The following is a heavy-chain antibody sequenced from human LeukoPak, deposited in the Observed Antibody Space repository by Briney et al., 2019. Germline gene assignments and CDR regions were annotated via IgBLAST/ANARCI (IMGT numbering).Heavy chain of an antibody. D-gene: IGHD3-22*01. CDR1: GYTFTSYG. J-gene: IGHJ1*01. V-gene: IGHV1-18*01. CDR2: ISAYNGNT. Sequence: GASVKVSCKASGYTFTSYGISWVRQAPGQGLEWMGWISAYNGNTNYAQKLQGRVTMTTDTSTSTAYMELRSLRSDDTAVYYCARVVKSYYYDSSGPTFQHWGQGTLVTVSS. CDR3: ARVVKSYYYDSSGPTFQH.